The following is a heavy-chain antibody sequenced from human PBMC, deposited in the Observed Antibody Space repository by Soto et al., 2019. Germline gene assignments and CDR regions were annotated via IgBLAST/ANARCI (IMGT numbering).Heavy chain of an antibody. V-gene: IGHV4-30-4*01. CDR2: IYYSGST. Sequence: QVQLQESGPGLVKPSQTLSLTCTVSGGSISSGDYYWSWIRQPPGKGLEWIGYIYYSGSTYYNPSLKSRVTISADTSKNQFSLKLSSVTAADTAVYYCARARIAAAGTLNWFDPWGQGTLVTVSS. CDR3: ARARIAAAGTLNWFDP. CDR1: GGSISSGDYY. J-gene: IGHJ5*02. D-gene: IGHD6-13*01.